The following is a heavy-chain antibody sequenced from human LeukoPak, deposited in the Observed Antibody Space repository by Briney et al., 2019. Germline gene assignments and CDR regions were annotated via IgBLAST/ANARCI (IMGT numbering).Heavy chain of an antibody. Sequence: GRSLRLSCAASGFTFSSYGMHWVRQAPGKGLVWVAVISYDGSNKYYADSVKGRFTISRDNSKNTLYLQMNSLRAEDTAVYYCAKVGGYCSGGSCPFDYWGQGTLVTVSS. D-gene: IGHD2-15*01. J-gene: IGHJ4*02. CDR2: ISYDGSNK. CDR3: AKVGGYCSGGSCPFDY. V-gene: IGHV3-30*18. CDR1: GFTFSSYG.